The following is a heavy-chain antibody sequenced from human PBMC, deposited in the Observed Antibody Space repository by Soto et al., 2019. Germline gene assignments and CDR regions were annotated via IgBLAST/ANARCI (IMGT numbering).Heavy chain of an antibody. D-gene: IGHD3-3*01. CDR3: AREDLLRFLEWSQGNWFDP. CDR1: GFTFSSYS. CDR2: ISSSSSTI. J-gene: IGHJ5*02. Sequence: GSLRLSCAASGFTFSSYSMNWVRQAPGKGLEWVSYISSSSSTIYYADSVKGRFTISRDNAKNSLYLQMNSLRAEDTAVYYCAREDLLRFLEWSQGNWFDPWGQGTLVTVSS. V-gene: IGHV3-48*01.